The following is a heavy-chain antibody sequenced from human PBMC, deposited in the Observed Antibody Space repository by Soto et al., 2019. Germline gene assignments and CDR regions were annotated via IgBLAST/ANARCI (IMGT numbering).Heavy chain of an antibody. D-gene: IGHD1-26*01. CDR1: GFTFRSYE. V-gene: IGHV3-48*03. J-gene: IGHJ3*02. CDR3: ASDSWGSYYRMGAFDI. CDR2: ISSSGSTI. Sequence: GGSLRLSCAASGFTFRSYEMNWVRQAPGKGLEWVSYISSSGSTIYYADSVKGRFTISRDNAKNSLYLQMNSLRAEDTAVYYCASDSWGSYYRMGAFDIWGQGTMVTVSS.